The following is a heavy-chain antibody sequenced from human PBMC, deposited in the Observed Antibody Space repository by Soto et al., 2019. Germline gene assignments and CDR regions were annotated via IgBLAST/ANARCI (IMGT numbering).Heavy chain of an antibody. CDR2: IIPIFGTA. J-gene: IGHJ5*02. CDR3: ARSPLRFLDKGWFDP. Sequence: QVQLVQSGAEVKKPGYSVKVSCKASGGTLSSYAISWVRQAPGQGLEWMGGIIPIFGTANYAQKFQGRVTITADESTSTAYMELSSLRSEDTAVYYCARSPLRFLDKGWFDPWGQGTLVTVSP. V-gene: IGHV1-69*01. CDR1: GGTLSSYA. D-gene: IGHD3-3*01.